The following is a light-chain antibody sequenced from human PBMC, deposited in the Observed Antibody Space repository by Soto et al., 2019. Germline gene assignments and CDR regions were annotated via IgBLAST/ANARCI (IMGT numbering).Light chain of an antibody. CDR1: QSVSSN. CDR2: GAS. Sequence: EIVMTQSPATLSVSPGERATLSCRASQSVSSNLAWYQQKPGQAPRLLIYGASTRATGIPARFSGSGSGTEFTLTISIRQSEDFAVYYCQQYNNWLFTFGPGTKVDIK. V-gene: IGKV3-15*01. J-gene: IGKJ3*01. CDR3: QQYNNWLFT.